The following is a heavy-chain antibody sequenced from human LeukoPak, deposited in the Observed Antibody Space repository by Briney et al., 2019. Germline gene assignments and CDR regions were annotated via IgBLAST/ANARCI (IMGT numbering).Heavy chain of an antibody. CDR3: ARHEYSSSSGYCYYYMDG. CDR2: IKQDGSEQ. CDR1: GFTFSSYW. V-gene: IGHV3-7*01. Sequence: GGSLRPSCAASGFTFSSYWMSWVRQAPGNGLEWVANIKQDGSEQYYENSVKGRFTISRDNAKNSLYLQMNSLRAEDTAVYYCARHEYSSSSGYCYYYMDGRGKGRTVSVS. J-gene: IGHJ6*03. D-gene: IGHD6-6*01.